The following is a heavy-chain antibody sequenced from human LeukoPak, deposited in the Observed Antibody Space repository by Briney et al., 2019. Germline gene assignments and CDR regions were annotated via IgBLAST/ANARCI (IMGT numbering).Heavy chain of an antibody. CDR3: ARESDILTGYPNWFDP. CDR1: GGSISSSNW. D-gene: IGHD3-9*01. Sequence: SETLSLTCAVSGGSISSSNWWSWVRQPPGKGLEWIGEIYHSGSTNYNPSLKSRVTISVDKSKNQFSLKLSSVTAADTAVYYCARESDILTGYPNWFDPWGQGTLVTVSS. J-gene: IGHJ5*02. CDR2: IYHSGST. V-gene: IGHV4-4*02.